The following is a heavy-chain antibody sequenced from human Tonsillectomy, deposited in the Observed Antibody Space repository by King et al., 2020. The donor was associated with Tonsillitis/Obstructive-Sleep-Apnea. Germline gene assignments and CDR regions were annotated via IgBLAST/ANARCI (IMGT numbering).Heavy chain of an antibody. V-gene: IGHV3-7*01. D-gene: IGHD3-16*01. Sequence: VQLVESGGGLVQSGGSLRLSCAASGFTISSYWMSWVRQAPGKGLEWVANIKHDGSEKHYVDSVKGRFTISRDNAKNSLYLQLNSLRAEDTAVYYCAREGGHGMGFDYWGQGTLVTDSS. CDR2: IKHDGSEK. J-gene: IGHJ4*02. CDR1: GFTISSYW. CDR3: AREGGHGMGFDY.